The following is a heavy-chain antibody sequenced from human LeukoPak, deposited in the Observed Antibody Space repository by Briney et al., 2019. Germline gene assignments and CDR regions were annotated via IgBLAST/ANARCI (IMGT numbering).Heavy chain of an antibody. J-gene: IGHJ4*02. CDR1: GYTFTGYY. V-gene: IGHV1-2*02. Sequence: ASVKVSCKASGYTFTGYYMHWVRQAPGQGLEWMGWINPNSGGTNYAQKFQGRVTMTRDTSIGTAYMELSRLRSDDTAVYYCARDHYDSSGYYLAAGYWGQGTLVTVSS. CDR3: ARDHYDSSGYYLAAGY. D-gene: IGHD3-22*01. CDR2: INPNSGGT.